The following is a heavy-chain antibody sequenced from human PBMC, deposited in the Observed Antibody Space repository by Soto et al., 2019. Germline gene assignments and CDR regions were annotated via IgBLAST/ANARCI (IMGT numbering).Heavy chain of an antibody. CDR1: GGPYNSFA. Sequence: QAQLVQSGAEVKKPGSSVKVSCTASGGPYNSFAISWVRQAPGQGLEWIGGIIPVFGTATYAQKFKGRVTITAEESTSTAYMELSSLTSEDTAVYYCARFLGGAGSYYDGQNYNYYNGMDVWGQGTTVTFSS. CDR3: ARFLGGAGSYYDGQNYNYYNGMDV. J-gene: IGHJ6*02. V-gene: IGHV1-69*01. CDR2: IIPVFGTA. D-gene: IGHD3-10*01.